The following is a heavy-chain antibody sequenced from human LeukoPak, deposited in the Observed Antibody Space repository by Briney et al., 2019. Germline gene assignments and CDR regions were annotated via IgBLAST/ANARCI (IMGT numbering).Heavy chain of an antibody. Sequence: GGSLRLSCAASGFTFSSNAMHWVRQAPGKGLEWVASISSDGSSKYYADSVKGRFTISRDNSNNTLYLQMNSLRAEDTAVYYCAKLTTSWGQGTLVTVSS. CDR1: GFTFSSNA. V-gene: IGHV3-30*18. D-gene: IGHD4-11*01. J-gene: IGHJ4*02. CDR2: ISSDGSSK. CDR3: AKLTTS.